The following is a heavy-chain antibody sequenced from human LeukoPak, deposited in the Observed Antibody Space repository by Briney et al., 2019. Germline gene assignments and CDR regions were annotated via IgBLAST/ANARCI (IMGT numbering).Heavy chain of an antibody. CDR2: IYNSGST. V-gene: IGHV4-59*08. Sequence: PSETLSLTCTVSGGSISTYYWSWIRQPPGKGLEWIGYIYNSGSTNYNPSLTSRLTISVDTSKNQFSLKVSSVTAADTAVYCCARHEYTSSFWFDPWGQGTLVTVSS. CDR3: ARHEYTSSFWFDP. CDR1: GGSISTYY. J-gene: IGHJ5*02. D-gene: IGHD6-6*01.